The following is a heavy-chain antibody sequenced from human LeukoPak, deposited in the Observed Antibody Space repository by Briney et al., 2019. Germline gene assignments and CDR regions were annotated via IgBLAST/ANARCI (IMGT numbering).Heavy chain of an antibody. CDR3: ARGGIVGATETNFDY. D-gene: IGHD1-26*01. V-gene: IGHV4-34*01. CDR1: GGSFSGYY. Sequence: SETLCLTCAVYGGSFSGYYWSWIRQPPGKGLEWIGEINHSGSTNYNPSLKSRVTISVDTSKNQFSLKLSSVTAADTAVYYCARGGIVGATETNFDYWGQGTLVTVSS. CDR2: INHSGST. J-gene: IGHJ4*02.